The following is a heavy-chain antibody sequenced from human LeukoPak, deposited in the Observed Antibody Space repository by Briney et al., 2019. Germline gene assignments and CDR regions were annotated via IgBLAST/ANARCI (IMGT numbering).Heavy chain of an antibody. Sequence: SVKVSCKASGGTFSSYASSWVRQAPGLGLEWMGGIIPIFGTANYAQKFQGRVTITADESTSTAYMELSSLRSEDTAVYYCARAITMIVADAFDIWGQGTMVTVSS. CDR2: IIPIFGTA. D-gene: IGHD3-22*01. CDR1: GGTFSSYA. CDR3: ARAITMIVADAFDI. J-gene: IGHJ3*02. V-gene: IGHV1-69*13.